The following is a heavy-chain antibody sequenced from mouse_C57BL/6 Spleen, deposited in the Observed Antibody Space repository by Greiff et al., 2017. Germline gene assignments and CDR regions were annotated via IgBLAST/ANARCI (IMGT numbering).Heavy chain of an antibody. CDR2: LYPGAGDT. V-gene: IGHV1-82*01. Sequence: VQLQQSGPELVKPGASVQISCTASGYAFSSSWLNWVKQRPGKGLEWFGRLYPGAGDTNYNGTFKGKATLTADIASSTAYMQLSSLTSEYSAVYFSAIDSNYLDYWGQGTTRTVSS. J-gene: IGHJ2*01. CDR3: AIDSNYLDY. CDR1: GYAFSSSW. D-gene: IGHD2-5*01.